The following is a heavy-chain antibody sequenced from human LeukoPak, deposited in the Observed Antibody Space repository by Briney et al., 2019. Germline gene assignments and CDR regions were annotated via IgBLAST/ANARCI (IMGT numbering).Heavy chain of an antibody. CDR1: GGSISSYY. D-gene: IGHD3-10*01. V-gene: IGHV4-4*07. CDR3: ARDFDSTLWFGELFGVFDP. J-gene: IGHJ5*02. Sequence: PSETLSLTCTVSGGSISSYYWSWIRQPAGKGLEWIGRIYTSGSTNYNPSLKGRVTMSVDTSKNQFSLKLSSVTAADTAVYYCARDFDSTLWFGELFGVFDPWGQGTLVTVSS. CDR2: IYTSGST.